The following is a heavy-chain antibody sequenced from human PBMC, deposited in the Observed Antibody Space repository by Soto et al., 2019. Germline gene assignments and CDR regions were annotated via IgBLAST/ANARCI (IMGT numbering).Heavy chain of an antibody. J-gene: IGHJ6*02. Sequence: ASVKVSCKASGGTFNTHAISWVRQAPGQGLEWMGGIIPLLGPANYAQKFQGRVTISADKSRSTVYMELSRLRSEDTAVYYCAREGELLDYGMDVWGQGTTVTVSS. CDR2: IIPLLGPA. CDR3: AREGELLDYGMDV. CDR1: GGTFNTHA. D-gene: IGHD1-7*01. V-gene: IGHV1-69*10.